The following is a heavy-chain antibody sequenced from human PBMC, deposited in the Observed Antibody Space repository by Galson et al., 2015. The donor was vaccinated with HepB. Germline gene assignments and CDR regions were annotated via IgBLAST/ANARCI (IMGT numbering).Heavy chain of an antibody. D-gene: IGHD2-2*02. Sequence: TLSLTCTVSGGSISSGDYYWSWIRQPPGKGLEWIGYIYYSGSTYYNPSLKSRVTISVDTSKNQFSLKLSSVTAADTAVYYCAREDRYCSSTSCYTGGDYWGQGTLVTVSS. CDR2: IYYSGST. V-gene: IGHV4-30-4*01. CDR1: GGSISSGDYY. J-gene: IGHJ4*02. CDR3: AREDRYCSSTSCYTGGDY.